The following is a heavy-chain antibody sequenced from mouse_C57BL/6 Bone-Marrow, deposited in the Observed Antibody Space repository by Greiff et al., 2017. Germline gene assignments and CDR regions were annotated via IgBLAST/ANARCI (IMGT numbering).Heavy chain of an antibody. CDR1: GFNIKDDY. Sequence: EVMLVESGAELVRPGASVKLSCTASGFNIKDDYMHWVKQRPEQGLEWIGWIDPENGDTEYASKFQGKATITADTASNTAYLQLSSLTSEDTAVYYCKGGTTAQEKLAYWGQGTLVTVSA. CDR3: KGGTTAQEKLAY. V-gene: IGHV14-4*01. J-gene: IGHJ3*01. CDR2: IDPENGDT. D-gene: IGHD3-2*02.